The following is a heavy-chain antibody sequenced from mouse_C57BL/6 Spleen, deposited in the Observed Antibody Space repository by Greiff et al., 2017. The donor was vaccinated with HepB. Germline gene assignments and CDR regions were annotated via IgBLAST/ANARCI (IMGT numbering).Heavy chain of an antibody. J-gene: IGHJ1*03. Sequence: VQLQQSGAELVKPGASVKISCKASGYAFSSYWMNWVKQRPGKGLEWIGQIYPGDGDTNYNGKFTGKATLTADKSSSTAYMQLSSLASEDSAVYFCARSSYAGYFDVWGTGATVTVAS. D-gene: IGHD3-2*02. CDR1: GYAFSSYW. V-gene: IGHV1-80*01. CDR2: IYPGDGDT. CDR3: ARSSYAGYFDV.